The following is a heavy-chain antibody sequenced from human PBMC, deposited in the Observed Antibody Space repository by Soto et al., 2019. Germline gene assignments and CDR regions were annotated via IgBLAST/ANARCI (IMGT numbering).Heavy chain of an antibody. CDR1: GGSFSGYY. CDR3: ARRIPGYYYYGMDV. CDR2: INHSGST. J-gene: IGHJ6*02. Sequence: PSETLSLTCAVYGGSFSGYYWSWIRQPPGKGLEWIGEINHSGSTNYNPSLKSRVTISVDTSKNQFSLKLSSVTAADTAVYYCARRIPGYYYYGMDVWGQGTTVTVSS. V-gene: IGHV4-34*01. D-gene: IGHD2-21*01.